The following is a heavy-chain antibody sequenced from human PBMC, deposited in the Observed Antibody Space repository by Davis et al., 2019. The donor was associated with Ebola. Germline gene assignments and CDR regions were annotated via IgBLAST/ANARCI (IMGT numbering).Heavy chain of an antibody. V-gene: IGHV3-48*02. Sequence: GSLRLSCAASGFTFSSYTMNWVRQAPGKGLEWVSYIGSRGDPTVYADSVKGRFTVSRDDANNSLSLLMNSLRDEDTAIYYCVRDYLFALDIWGQGTMVTVSS. J-gene: IGHJ3*02. CDR3: VRDYLFALDI. CDR1: GFTFSSYT. CDR2: IGSRGDPT.